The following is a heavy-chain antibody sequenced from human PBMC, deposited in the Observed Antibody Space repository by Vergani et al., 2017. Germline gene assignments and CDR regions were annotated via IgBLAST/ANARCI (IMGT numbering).Heavy chain of an antibody. Sequence: QVQLQESGPGLVKPSETLSLTCTVSGGSISSYYWSWIRQPPGKGLEWIGYIYYSGSTNYNPSLKSRVTISVDTSKNQFSLKLSSVTAADTAVYYCARVRAAGYFSPYGMDVWGQGTTVTVSS. D-gene: IGHD6-19*01. CDR2: IYYSGST. CDR1: GGSISSYY. CDR3: ARVRAAGYFSPYGMDV. V-gene: IGHV4-59*01. J-gene: IGHJ6*02.